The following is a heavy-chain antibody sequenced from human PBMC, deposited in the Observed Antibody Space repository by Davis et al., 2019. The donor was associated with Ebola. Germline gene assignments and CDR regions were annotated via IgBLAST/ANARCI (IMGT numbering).Heavy chain of an antibody. CDR3: AIGVQPHRWFDP. V-gene: IGHV4-59*01. D-gene: IGHD1-14*01. J-gene: IGHJ5*02. CDR2: MFHSGST. CDR1: SGSINTFY. Sequence: PGGSLRLSCTVSSGSINTFYWNWIRQLPGKGLEWIGYMFHSGSTNYNPSLKSRVTLSLDASKYQCSLRLTSVTAADTAVYFCAIGVQPHRWFDPWGQGAKVTASS.